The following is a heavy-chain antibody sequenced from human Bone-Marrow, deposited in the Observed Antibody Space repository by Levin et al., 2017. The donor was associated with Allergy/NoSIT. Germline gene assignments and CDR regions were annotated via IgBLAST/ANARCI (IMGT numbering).Heavy chain of an antibody. Sequence: GGSLRLSCAASGFTFSSYAMHWVRQAPGKGLEWVAVISYDGSNKYYADSVKGRFTISRDNSKNTLYLQMNSLRAEDTAVYYCAREVYDILTGYQYYFDYWGQGTLVTVSS. J-gene: IGHJ4*02. CDR2: ISYDGSNK. CDR1: GFTFSSYA. V-gene: IGHV3-30*04. CDR3: AREVYDILTGYQYYFDY. D-gene: IGHD3-9*01.